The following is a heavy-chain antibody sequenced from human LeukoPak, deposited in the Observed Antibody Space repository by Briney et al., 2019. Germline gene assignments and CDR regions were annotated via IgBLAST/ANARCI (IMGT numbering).Heavy chain of an antibody. CDR3: ASAYYYDSSGAFDY. Sequence: SETLSLTCTVSGGSISSYYWSWVRQPPGKGLEWIGYIYYSGSTNYNPSLKSRVTISVDTSKNQFSLKLSSVTAADTAVYYCASAYYYDSSGAFDYWGQGTLVTVSS. CDR2: IYYSGST. CDR1: GGSISSYY. D-gene: IGHD3-22*01. J-gene: IGHJ4*02. V-gene: IGHV4-59*01.